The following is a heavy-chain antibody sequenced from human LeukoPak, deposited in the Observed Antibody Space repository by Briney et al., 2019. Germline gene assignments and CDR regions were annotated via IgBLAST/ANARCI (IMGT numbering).Heavy chain of an antibody. Sequence: GGSLRLSCAASGFTFSSYAMHWVRQAPGKGLEWVAVISYDESNKYYADSVKGRFTISRDNSKNTLYLQMNSLRAEDTAVYYCARVPYYYDSSGYYDYWGQGTLVTVSS. D-gene: IGHD3-22*01. CDR2: ISYDESNK. V-gene: IGHV3-30-3*01. CDR1: GFTFSSYA. J-gene: IGHJ4*02. CDR3: ARVPYYYDSSGYYDY.